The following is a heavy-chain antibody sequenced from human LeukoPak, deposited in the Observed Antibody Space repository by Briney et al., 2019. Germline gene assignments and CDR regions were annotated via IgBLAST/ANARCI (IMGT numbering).Heavy chain of an antibody. D-gene: IGHD3/OR15-3a*01. Sequence: GGSLRLSCAASGFTFSSYWMHWVRQAPGKGLVWVSGIKSDGSSTSYADSVKGRFTVSRDNAKNMLYLQMNSLRAEDTAVYYCAREGRFLDRSPVDYWGQGSLVTVSS. CDR2: IKSDGSST. J-gene: IGHJ4*02. V-gene: IGHV3-74*01. CDR1: GFTFSSYW. CDR3: AREGRFLDRSPVDY.